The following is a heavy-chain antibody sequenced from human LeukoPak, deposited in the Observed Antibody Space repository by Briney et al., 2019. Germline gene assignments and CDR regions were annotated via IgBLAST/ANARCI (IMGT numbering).Heavy chain of an antibody. V-gene: IGHV4-59*08. J-gene: IGHJ2*01. CDR2: IYYSGST. Sequence: SPSETLSLTCTVSGGSISSYYWSWIRQPPGKGLEWIGYIYYSGSTNYNPSLKSRVTISVDTSKTQFSLKLSSVTAAATAVYYCARQGITMASGYFDLCGRGTLVTVSS. CDR3: ARQGITMASGYFDL. CDR1: GGSISSYY. D-gene: IGHD3-10*01.